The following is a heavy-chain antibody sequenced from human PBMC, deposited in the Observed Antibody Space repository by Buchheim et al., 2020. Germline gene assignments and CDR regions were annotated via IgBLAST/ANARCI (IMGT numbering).Heavy chain of an antibody. CDR2: IYHSGST. D-gene: IGHD2-2*01. Sequence: QLQLQESGSGLVKPSQTLSLTCAVSGGSISSGGYSWSWIRQPPGKGLEWIGYIYHSGSTYYNPSLKSRVTISVDRSKNQFSLKLSSVTAADTAVYYCARSRVVPAAAPLLYYYGMDVWGQGTT. CDR3: ARSRVVPAAAPLLYYYGMDV. CDR1: GGSISSGGYS. V-gene: IGHV4-30-2*01. J-gene: IGHJ6*02.